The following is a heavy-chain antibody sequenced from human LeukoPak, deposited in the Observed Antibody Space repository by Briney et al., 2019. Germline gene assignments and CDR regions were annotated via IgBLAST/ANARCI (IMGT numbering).Heavy chain of an antibody. D-gene: IGHD2-2*01. CDR1: GASINSPKW. J-gene: IGHJ4*02. CDR3: ARVGARYCSSTSCCPDYFDY. Sequence: SETLSLTCAVSGASINSPKWWTWVRQPPGKGLEWIGEIYHSGSVNYNPSLKSRVTISVDKSKNQFSLRLISVTAADTAVYFCARVGARYCSSTSCCPDYFDYWGQGTLVTVSS. V-gene: IGHV4-4*02. CDR2: IYHSGSV.